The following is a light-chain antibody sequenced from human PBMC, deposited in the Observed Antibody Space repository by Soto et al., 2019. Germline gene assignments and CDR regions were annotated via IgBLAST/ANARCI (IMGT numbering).Light chain of an antibody. Sequence: IKMTQSPSTLSATVGDRVTITCRASQSINSRLAWYQQRPGKAPDLLIYDASTLQSGVPSRFSGSGSGTEFTLTISSLQPDDFATYYCQQYNSYSLTCGVGTKV. CDR3: QQYNSYSLT. V-gene: IGKV1-5*01. CDR2: DAS. CDR1: QSINSR. J-gene: IGKJ4*01.